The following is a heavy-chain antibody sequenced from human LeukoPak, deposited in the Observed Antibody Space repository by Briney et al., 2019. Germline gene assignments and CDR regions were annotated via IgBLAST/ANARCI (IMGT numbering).Heavy chain of an antibody. CDR3: ARGYCSGGSCYSGGLFYFDY. V-gene: IGHV4-38-2*02. CDR2: IYHSGST. CDR1: GYSISSGDY. Sequence: SESLSLTCTVSGYSISSGDYWGWIRQPPGKGLQWIGSIYHSGSTYYNPSLKSRVTISVDTSKNQFSLKLSSVTAADTAVYYCARGYCSGGSCYSGGLFYFDYWGQGTLVTVSS. J-gene: IGHJ4*02. D-gene: IGHD2-15*01.